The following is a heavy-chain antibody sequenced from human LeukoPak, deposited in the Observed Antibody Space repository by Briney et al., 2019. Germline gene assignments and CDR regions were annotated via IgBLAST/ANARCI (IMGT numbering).Heavy chain of an antibody. V-gene: IGHV3-23*01. D-gene: IGHD3-16*01. CDR1: GYTLSIYA. Sequence: TGGCLRLSCASSGYTLSIYAVSGVRHAPGRGLEWGSAISGSGGSTYYADSVRGRFTISRDNSKNTLYLQMNSRRAEDTAVYYWAKTYDYHQDYWGQGTLVTVSP. CDR2: ISGSGGST. CDR3: AKTYDYHQDY. J-gene: IGHJ4*02.